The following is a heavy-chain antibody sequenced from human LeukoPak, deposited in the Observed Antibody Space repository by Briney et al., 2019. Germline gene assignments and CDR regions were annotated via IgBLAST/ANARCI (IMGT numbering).Heavy chain of an antibody. D-gene: IGHD3-3*01. J-gene: IGHJ5*02. CDR1: GFTFSISW. V-gene: IGHV3-74*01. CDR2: IDSDDSRT. CDR3: AKALLPVITILAGWFDP. Sequence: PGGSQRLSCAASGFTFSISWMHWVRQAPGKGLEWVARIDSDDSRTIYADSVTGRFTISRDDAQNTLYLQMNSLRAEDTAVYYCAKALLPVITILAGWFDPWGQGTLVTVSS.